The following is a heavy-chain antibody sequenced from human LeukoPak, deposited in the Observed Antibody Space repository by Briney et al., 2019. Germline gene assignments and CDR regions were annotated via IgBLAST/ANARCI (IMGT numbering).Heavy chain of an antibody. J-gene: IGHJ4*02. CDR1: GFTFSSYW. Sequence: GGSLRLSCAASGFTFSSYWMSWVRQAPGKGLEWVANIKEDGSEKFHVDSVRGRFTISRDNAKNSLYLQMNSLRAEDTAVYYCARDEGRDGFDYWGQGTLATVSS. V-gene: IGHV3-7*03. CDR3: ARDEGRDGFDY. CDR2: IKEDGSEK. D-gene: IGHD5-24*01.